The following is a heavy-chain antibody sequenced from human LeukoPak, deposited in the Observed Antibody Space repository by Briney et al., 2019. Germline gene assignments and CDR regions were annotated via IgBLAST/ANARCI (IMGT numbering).Heavy chain of an antibody. D-gene: IGHD3-10*01. J-gene: IGHJ4*02. Sequence: GRSLRLSCAASGFTFDDYAMHWVRQAPGKGLEWVSGISWNSGSIGYADSVKGRFTISRDNAKNSLYLQMNSLRAEDTALYYCAKDKGEAGIYFDYWGQGTLVTVSS. CDR3: AKDKGEAGIYFDY. V-gene: IGHV3-9*01. CDR1: GFTFDDYA. CDR2: ISWNSGSI.